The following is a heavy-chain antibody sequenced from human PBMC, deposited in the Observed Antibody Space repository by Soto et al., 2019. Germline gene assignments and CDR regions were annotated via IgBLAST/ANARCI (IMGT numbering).Heavy chain of an antibody. CDR3: ARGPIDNRLWSPFDF. Sequence: PSETLSLTCGMYGDSFSGYNWGWIRQPPGKGLEWIGEINQSGSTNFSPSLKGRVTLSVDTSKNQFSLKLSSVTAADTAVYYCARGPIDNRLWSPFDFWAQGTPVTVSS. V-gene: IGHV4-34*01. CDR2: INQSGST. CDR1: GDSFSGYN. J-gene: IGHJ4*02. D-gene: IGHD5-18*01.